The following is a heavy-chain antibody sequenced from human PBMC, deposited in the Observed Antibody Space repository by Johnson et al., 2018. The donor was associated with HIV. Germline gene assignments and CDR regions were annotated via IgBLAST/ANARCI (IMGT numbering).Heavy chain of an antibody. CDR3: AREGVGTTCPFDI. V-gene: IGHV3-30*02. Sequence: QVQLMESGGGVVQPGRSLRLSCAASGFTFSSYGMHWVRQAPGKGLEWVAFIRNDGSNKYYADSVKGRFTISRDKSKNTLYLQMNSLRAEDTAVYYCAREGVGTTCPFDIWGQGTMVTVSS. CDR1: GFTFSSYG. CDR2: IRNDGSNK. J-gene: IGHJ3*02. D-gene: IGHD1-26*01.